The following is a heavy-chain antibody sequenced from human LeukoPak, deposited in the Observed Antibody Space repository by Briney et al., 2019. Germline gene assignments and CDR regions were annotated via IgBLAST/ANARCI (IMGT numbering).Heavy chain of an antibody. J-gene: IGHJ4*02. Sequence: TGGSLRLSCAASGFTFSNYAMHWVRQAPGKGLEWVSLISCDGSDKYYADSVKGRFTIYRDNSKNTLYLQMNSLRPEDTAVYYCAKDRYGDHGLEFWGQGTLVTVSS. CDR3: AKDRYGDHGLEF. CDR1: GFTFSNYA. CDR2: ISCDGSDK. D-gene: IGHD4-17*01. V-gene: IGHV3-30*04.